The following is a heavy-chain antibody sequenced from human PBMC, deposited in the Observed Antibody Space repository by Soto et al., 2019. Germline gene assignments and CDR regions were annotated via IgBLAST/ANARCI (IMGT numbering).Heavy chain of an antibody. V-gene: IGHV1-2*04. CDR1: GGTFSSYA. CDR2: INPNSGGT. J-gene: IGHJ6*02. Sequence: SVKVSCKASGGTFSSYAISWVRQAPGQGLEWMGWINPNSGGTNYAQKFQGWVTMTRDTSISTAYMELSRLRSDDTAVYYCARGWLAYGGGYGMDVWGQGTTVTVSS. CDR3: ARGWLAYGGGYGMDV. D-gene: IGHD6-19*01.